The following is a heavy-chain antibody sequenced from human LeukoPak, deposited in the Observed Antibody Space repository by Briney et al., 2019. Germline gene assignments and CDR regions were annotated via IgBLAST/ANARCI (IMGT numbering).Heavy chain of an antibody. CDR1: GFTVSSNY. CDR3: ARWDDWDLLGAFDI. D-gene: IGHD1-1*01. V-gene: IGHV3-66*01. J-gene: IGHJ3*02. CDR2: IYSGGST. Sequence: PPGGSLRLSCAASGFTVSSNYMSWVRQAPGKGLEWVSVIYSGGSTYYADSVKGRFTISRDNSKNTLYLQMNSLRAEDTAVYYCARWDDWDLLGAFDIWGQGTMVTVSS.